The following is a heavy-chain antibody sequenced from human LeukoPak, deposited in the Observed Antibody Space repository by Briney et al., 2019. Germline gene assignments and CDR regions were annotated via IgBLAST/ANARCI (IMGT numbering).Heavy chain of an antibody. CDR2: IYYSGST. Sequence: SETLSLTCTVSGGSISSSSYYWGWIRQPPGKGLEWIGSIYYSGSTNYNPSLKSRVTISVDTSKNQFSLKLSSVTAADTAVYYCARGPLGYCSSTSCYYMDVWGKGTTVTISS. CDR1: GGSISSSSYY. J-gene: IGHJ6*03. CDR3: ARGPLGYCSSTSCYYMDV. D-gene: IGHD2-2*01. V-gene: IGHV4-39*07.